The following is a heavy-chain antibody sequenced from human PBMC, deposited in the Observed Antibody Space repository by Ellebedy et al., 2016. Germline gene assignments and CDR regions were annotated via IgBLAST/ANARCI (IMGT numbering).Heavy chain of an antibody. CDR1: GFTFSSYA. Sequence: GESLKISCAASGFTFSSYAMHWVRQAPGKGLEWVAVISYDGSNKYYADSVKGRFTISRDNSKNTLYLQMNSLRVEDTAVYYCARKANWGPHDAFDIWGQGTMVTVSS. D-gene: IGHD7-27*01. CDR2: ISYDGSNK. V-gene: IGHV3-30-3*01. CDR3: ARKANWGPHDAFDI. J-gene: IGHJ3*02.